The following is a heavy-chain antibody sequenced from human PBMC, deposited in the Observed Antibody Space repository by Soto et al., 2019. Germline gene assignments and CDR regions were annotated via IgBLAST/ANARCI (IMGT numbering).Heavy chain of an antibody. D-gene: IGHD3-16*01. V-gene: IGHV3-33*05. CDR3: AREASTLGKGALDL. CDR1: GFTLSHFG. CDR2: SQYDGDNK. J-gene: IGHJ3*01. Sequence: QEQLVETGGGVVQPGRSLRLSCAASGFTLSHFGVHWVRQVPGKGLDWVAVSQYDGDNKYFADSVKGRFNISRDNSKNTLSLQINSLTADDTAIYYCAREASTLGKGALDLWGQGTMVIVSS.